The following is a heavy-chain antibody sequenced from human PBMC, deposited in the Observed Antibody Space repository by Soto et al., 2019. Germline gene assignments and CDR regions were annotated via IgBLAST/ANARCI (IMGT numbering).Heavy chain of an antibody. CDR2: INPSDGTT. Sequence: QVQLVQSGAEVKTPGASVKVSCKASGYTFTTYYMHWVRQAPGQGLEWMGIINPSDGTTRYAQKFKGRVTVTRDTSTSTVYMELSTLRSEDTAMYYCATVDCSGGRCSRFDYWGQGSLVTVSS. CDR3: ATVDCSGGRCSRFDY. J-gene: IGHJ4*02. D-gene: IGHD2-15*01. CDR1: GYTFTTYY. V-gene: IGHV1-46*03.